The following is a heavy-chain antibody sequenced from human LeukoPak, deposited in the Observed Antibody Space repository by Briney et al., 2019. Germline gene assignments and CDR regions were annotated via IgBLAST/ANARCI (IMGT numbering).Heavy chain of an antibody. V-gene: IGHV4-59*12. CDR1: GGSISDYY. J-gene: IGHJ4*02. CDR3: ARGLSPSTEGGFDY. D-gene: IGHD3-16*01. Sequence: SETLSLTCTVSGGSISDYYWSWIRQPPGKGLECTGYIYYSGSTNYNPSLKSRVTISVDTSKNQFSLKLSSVTAADTAVYYCARGLSPSTEGGFDYWGQGTLVTVSS. CDR2: IYYSGST.